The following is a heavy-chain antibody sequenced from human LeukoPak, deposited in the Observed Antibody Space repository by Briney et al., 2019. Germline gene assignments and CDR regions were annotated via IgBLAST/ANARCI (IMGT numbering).Heavy chain of an antibody. Sequence: PGGSLRLSCAASGFTFSSYAMSWVRQAPGKGLEWVAVIWYDGSNKYYADSVKGRFTISRDNSKNTLYLQMNSLRAEDTAVYYCARDGGPKSRGYCSSTSCYLGYPVDYWGQGTLVTVSS. CDR2: IWYDGSNK. D-gene: IGHD2-2*01. V-gene: IGHV3-33*08. J-gene: IGHJ4*02. CDR3: ARDGGPKSRGYCSSTSCYLGYPVDY. CDR1: GFTFSSYA.